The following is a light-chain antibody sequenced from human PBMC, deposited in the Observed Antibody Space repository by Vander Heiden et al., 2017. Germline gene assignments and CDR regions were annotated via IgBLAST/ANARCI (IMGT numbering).Light chain of an antibody. CDR1: QSIDDW. CDR3: QQYNSYSYT. J-gene: IGKJ2*01. V-gene: IGKV1-5*03. CDR2: RAS. Sequence: DTQLTQPPPTLLAPVGDRVTTTCRASQSIDDWLAWYQQKPGKAPKVLIYRASSLESGVPSRFSGSGSGTEFTLTISSLQPDDSATYYCQQYNSYSYTFGQGTKLEIK.